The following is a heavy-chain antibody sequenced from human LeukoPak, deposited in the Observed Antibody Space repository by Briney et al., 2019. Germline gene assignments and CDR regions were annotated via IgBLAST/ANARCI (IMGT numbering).Heavy chain of an antibody. J-gene: IGHJ6*03. D-gene: IGHD2-2*01. V-gene: IGHV3-30*02. CDR1: GFTFRSYG. Sequence: GGSLRLSCAASGFTFRSYGMHWVRQAPGKGLEWVAFIRNDGSNKYYADSVKGRFTISRDNSKNTLYLQMNGPRAEDTAVYYCARYCSSSRCLYYYHMDVWGKGTTVTVSS. CDR3: ARYCSSSRCLYYYHMDV. CDR2: IRNDGSNK.